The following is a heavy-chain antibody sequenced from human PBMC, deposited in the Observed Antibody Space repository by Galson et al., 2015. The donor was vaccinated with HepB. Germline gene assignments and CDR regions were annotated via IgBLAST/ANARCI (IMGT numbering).Heavy chain of an antibody. J-gene: IGHJ2*01. D-gene: IGHD1-26*01. CDR2: TYYRSRWYN. CDR1: GDSVSSNSAA. V-gene: IGHV6-1*01. Sequence: CAISGDSVSSNSAAWNWIRQSPSRGLEWLGRTYYRSRWYNDYAVSVKSRTTIMPDTSKNHFSLQLNSVTPEDTAVYYCAKEGSRYYYFDLWGRGTLVTVSS. CDR3: AKEGSRYYYFDL.